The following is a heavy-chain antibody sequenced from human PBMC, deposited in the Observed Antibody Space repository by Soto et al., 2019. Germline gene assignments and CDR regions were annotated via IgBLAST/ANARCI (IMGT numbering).Heavy chain of an antibody. D-gene: IGHD3-9*01. Sequence: EVQLVESGGGLVQPGGSLRLSCAASGFTFSSYSMNWVRQAPGKGLEWVSYISSSSSTIYYADSVKGRFTISIDNAKNSLYVQMNSLRDEDTAVYFCARGRYYDILTVPNDPMDVWGQGTTVTVSS. CDR3: ARGRYYDILTVPNDPMDV. CDR2: ISSSSSTI. V-gene: IGHV3-48*02. J-gene: IGHJ6*02. CDR1: GFTFSSYS.